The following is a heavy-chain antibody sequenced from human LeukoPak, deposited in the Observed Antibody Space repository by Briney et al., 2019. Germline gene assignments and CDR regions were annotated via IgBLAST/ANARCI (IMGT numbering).Heavy chain of an antibody. CDR1: GFTFSSYA. V-gene: IGHV3-7*01. Sequence: GGSLRLSCAASGFTFSSYAMHWVRQVPGKGLEWVANIKKDASEKFYVDSVKGRFTISRDNAKNSLYLQMNTLRAEDTGVYYCARGGTYSDCWGQGTLVTVAS. J-gene: IGHJ4*02. D-gene: IGHD1-26*01. CDR2: IKKDASEK. CDR3: ARGGTYSDC.